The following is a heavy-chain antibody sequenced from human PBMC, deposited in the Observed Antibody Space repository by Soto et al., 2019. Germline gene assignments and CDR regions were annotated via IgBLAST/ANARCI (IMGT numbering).Heavy chain of an antibody. CDR3: ARDLGAAAYYYYGMDV. Sequence: PGGSLRLSCSASGFTFSSYAMHWIRQAPGKGLEYVSAISSNGGSTYYADSVKGRFTISRDNSKNTLYLQMNSLRAEDTAVYYCARDLGAAAYYYYGMDVWGQGTTVTVSS. J-gene: IGHJ6*02. D-gene: IGHD6-13*01. CDR1: GFTFSSYA. CDR2: ISSNGGST. V-gene: IGHV3-64*04.